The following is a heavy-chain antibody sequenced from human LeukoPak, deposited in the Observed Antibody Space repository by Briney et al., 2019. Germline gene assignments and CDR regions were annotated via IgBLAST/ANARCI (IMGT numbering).Heavy chain of an antibody. CDR3: AKCRGGGFGYYTGSASRGPGAFDY. Sequence: GGSLRLSCAASGFTFSSYAMSWVRQAPGKGLEWVSAISGSGGSTGYADSVKGRFTISRDNSKNSLYLQMNSLRAEDTAFYYCAKCRGGGFGYYTGSASRGPGAFDYWGQGTLVTVSS. J-gene: IGHJ4*02. V-gene: IGHV3-23*01. D-gene: IGHD3-22*01. CDR1: GFTFSSYA. CDR2: ISGSGGST.